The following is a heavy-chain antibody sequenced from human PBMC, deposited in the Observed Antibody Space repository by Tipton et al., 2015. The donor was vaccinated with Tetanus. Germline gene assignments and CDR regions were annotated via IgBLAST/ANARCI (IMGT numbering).Heavy chain of an antibody. V-gene: IGHV4-61*01. CDR2: VSYSGST. J-gene: IGHJ5*02. CDR3: ARANYDFPKKDPFVA. D-gene: IGHD3-3*01. CDR1: GGSVRSGSYY. Sequence: LRLSCTVSGGSVRSGSYYWNWIRQPPGKGLEWIGYVSYSGSTNSNYSLKSRITISQDTSKNQFSLRLTSVTAADTAVYYCARANYDFPKKDPFVAWCQGTLLIVSS.